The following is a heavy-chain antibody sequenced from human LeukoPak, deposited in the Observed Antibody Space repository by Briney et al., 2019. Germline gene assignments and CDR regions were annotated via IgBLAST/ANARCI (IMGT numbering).Heavy chain of an antibody. D-gene: IGHD1-1*01. V-gene: IGHV3-21*01. J-gene: IGHJ4*02. CDR1: GFTFSSYS. Sequence: GGSLRLSCAASGFTFSSYSMNWVRQAPGKGLEWVSSISSSSSYIYYADSVKGRFTISRDNAKNSLYLRMNSLRAEDTAVYYCASGYNWKDHLDYWGQGTLVTVSS. CDR2: ISSSSSYI. CDR3: ASGYNWKDHLDY.